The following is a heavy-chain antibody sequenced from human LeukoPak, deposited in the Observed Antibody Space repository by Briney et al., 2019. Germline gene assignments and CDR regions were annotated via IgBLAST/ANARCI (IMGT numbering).Heavy chain of an antibody. CDR2: IKKDGSEQ. CDR1: GFSFSDHW. V-gene: IGHV3-7*01. Sequence: GGSLRLSCVASGFSFSDHWMNWFRRAPGKGLEWVATIKKDGSEQYYVDSMKGRLTISRDNAKNSVYLQIHNLRAEGTAVYYCARDLGWLQSDYWGQGTLVTVSS. CDR3: ARDLGWLQSDY. D-gene: IGHD5-24*01. J-gene: IGHJ4*02.